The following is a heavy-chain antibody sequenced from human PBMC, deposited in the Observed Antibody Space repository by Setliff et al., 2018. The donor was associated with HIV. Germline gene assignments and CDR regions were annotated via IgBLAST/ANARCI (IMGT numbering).Heavy chain of an antibody. V-gene: IGHV1-18*01. D-gene: IGHD3-16*01. J-gene: IGHJ6*03. CDR2: ISTYSGNT. CDR3: ARVEAFGGVSYSYYYMDV. CDR1: GYTFTNYD. Sequence: ASVKVSCKASGYTFTNYDISWVRQAPGQGLEWMGWISTYSGNTNYAQKLQGRVTMTTDTSTSTAYMGLRSLRSDDTAVYYCARVEAFGGVSYSYYYMDVWGKGTTVTVSS.